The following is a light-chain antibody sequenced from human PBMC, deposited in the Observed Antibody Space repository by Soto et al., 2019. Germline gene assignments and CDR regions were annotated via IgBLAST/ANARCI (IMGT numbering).Light chain of an antibody. CDR2: GAS. V-gene: IGKV3-11*01. CDR1: QSVSSY. Sequence: EIMLTQSPATLSLYPGERATLSCRASQSVSSYLAWYQQKPGQAPRLLIYGASSRATGIPDRFSGSGSGTDSTLTISRLEPEDFAVYYCQQYNSWPLTFGGGTKV. CDR3: QQYNSWPLT. J-gene: IGKJ4*01.